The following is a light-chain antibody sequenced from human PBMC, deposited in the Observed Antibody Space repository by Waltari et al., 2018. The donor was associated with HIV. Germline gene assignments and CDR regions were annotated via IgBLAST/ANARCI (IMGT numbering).Light chain of an antibody. V-gene: IGKV1-39*01. CDR2: GAS. J-gene: IGKJ3*01. Sequence: DIQMTQSPSSLSASVGDRVSITCRAGQNIHTFLNWHQQQPGSAPKLLIFGASRLPSGVPSRFSGSGSETDFTLTIDNLQVEDFATYYCLQTDSMPLTFGPGTKVD. CDR3: LQTDSMPLT. CDR1: QNIHTF.